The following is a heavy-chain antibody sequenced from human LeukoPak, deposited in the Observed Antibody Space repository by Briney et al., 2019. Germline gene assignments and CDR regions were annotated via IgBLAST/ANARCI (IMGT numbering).Heavy chain of an antibody. J-gene: IGHJ6*02. Sequence: SVKVSCKGSGGTFSSYAISWVRQAPGQGLEWMGRIIPILGIANYAQKFQGRVTITADKSTSTAYMELSSLRSEDTAVYYCARAPLDYYDSSGYYHDYYYGMDVWGQGTTVTVSS. CDR3: ARAPLDYYDSSGYYHDYYYGMDV. D-gene: IGHD3-22*01. V-gene: IGHV1-69*04. CDR2: IIPILGIA. CDR1: GGTFSSYA.